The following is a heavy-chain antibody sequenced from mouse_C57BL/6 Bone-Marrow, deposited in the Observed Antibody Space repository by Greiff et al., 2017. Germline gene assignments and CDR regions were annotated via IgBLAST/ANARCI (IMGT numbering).Heavy chain of an antibody. CDR3: AAYGNFAY. V-gene: IGHV1-59*01. Sequence: QVQLQQPGAELVRPGTSVKLSCKASGYTFTSYWMHWVKQRPGQGLEWIGVIDPSDSYTNYTQKFKGKATLTVDTSSSTAYMQLSSLTSEDSAVYYCAAYGNFAYWGQGTLVTVSA. CDR1: GYTFTSYW. J-gene: IGHJ3*01. D-gene: IGHD2-1*01. CDR2: IDPSDSYT.